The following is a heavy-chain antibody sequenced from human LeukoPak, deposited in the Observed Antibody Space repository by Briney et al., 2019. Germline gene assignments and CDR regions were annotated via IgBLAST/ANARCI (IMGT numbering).Heavy chain of an antibody. V-gene: IGHV3-74*01. CDR2: INSDGSST. Sequence: QPGGSLRLSCAASGFTFSSYWMHWVRQAPGKGLGWVSRINSDGSSTSYADSVKGRFTISRDNAKNTLYLQMNSLRAEDTAVYYCARGSYYYDGSGYPIYDYWGQGTLVTVSS. CDR3: ARGSYYYDGSGYPIYDY. D-gene: IGHD3-22*01. CDR1: GFTFSSYW. J-gene: IGHJ4*02.